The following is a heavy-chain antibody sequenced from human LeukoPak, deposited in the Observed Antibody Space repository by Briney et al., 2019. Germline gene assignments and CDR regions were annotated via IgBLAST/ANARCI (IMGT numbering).Heavy chain of an antibody. CDR3: ARVGYCSSTSCLLFDY. CDR1: GGSISSYY. CDR2: IYYSGST. D-gene: IGHD2-2*01. J-gene: IGHJ4*02. Sequence: SETLSLTCTVSGGSISSYYWSWIRQPPGKGLEWIGYIYYSGSTNYNPSLKSRVTISVDTSKNQFSLKLSSVTAADTAVYYCARVGYCSSTSCLLFDYWGLGTLVTVSS. V-gene: IGHV4-59*01.